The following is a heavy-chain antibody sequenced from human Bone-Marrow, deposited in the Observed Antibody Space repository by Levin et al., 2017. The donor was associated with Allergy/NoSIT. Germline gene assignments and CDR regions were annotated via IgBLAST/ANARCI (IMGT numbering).Heavy chain of an antibody. J-gene: IGHJ4*02. D-gene: IGHD1-26*01. CDR2: ISAYNGNT. CDR1: GYTFTSYG. V-gene: IGHV1-18*01. CDR3: ARGPTEQWELLDY. Sequence: GESLKISCKASGYTFTSYGISWVRQAPGQALEWMGWISAYNGNTNYAQKLQGRVTMTTDTSTSTAYMELRSLRSDDTAVYYCARGPTEQWELLDYWGQGTLVTVSS.